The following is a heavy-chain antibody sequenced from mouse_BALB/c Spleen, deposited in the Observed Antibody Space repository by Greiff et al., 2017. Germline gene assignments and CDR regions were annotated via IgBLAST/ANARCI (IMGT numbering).Heavy chain of an antibody. CDR3: ARRLYDGYYPY. J-gene: IGHJ3*01. CDR1: GYSITSDYA. CDR2: ISYSGST. V-gene: IGHV3-2*02. D-gene: IGHD2-3*01. Sequence: VQLKESGPGLVKPSQSLSLTCTVTGYSITSDYAWNWIRQFPGNKLEWMGYISYSGSTSYNPSLKSRISITRDTSKNQFFLQLNSVTTEDTATYYCARRLYDGYYPYWGQGTLVTVSA.